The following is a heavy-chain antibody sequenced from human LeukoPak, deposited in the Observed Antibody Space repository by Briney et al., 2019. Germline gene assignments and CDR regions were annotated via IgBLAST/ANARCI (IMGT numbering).Heavy chain of an antibody. V-gene: IGHV3-11*06. D-gene: IGHD2-2*01. J-gene: IGHJ6*02. CDR2: ISSSSSYT. CDR3: ARDPRGYCSSSSCYYGMDV. CDR1: GFTLSDYY. Sequence: GGSLRLSCAASGFTLSDYYMSWIRQAPGKGLEWVSYISSSSSYTNYADSVKGRFTISRDNAKSSLYLQMNSLRAEDTALYYCARDPRGYCSSSSCYYGMDVWGQGTTVTVSS.